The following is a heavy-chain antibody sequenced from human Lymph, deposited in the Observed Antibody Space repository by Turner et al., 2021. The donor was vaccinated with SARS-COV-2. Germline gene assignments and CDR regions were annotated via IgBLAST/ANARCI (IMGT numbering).Heavy chain of an antibody. CDR1: GYTFTSYD. J-gene: IGHJ6*02. CDR2: MNPDSGDT. V-gene: IGHV1-8*01. CDR3: ARVPVHCTSTSCYWDYYFGMDV. Sequence: QVQLVQSGAEVKKPGASVKVSCKASGYTFTSYDINWVRQATGQGLEWMGWMNPDSGDTGYAQKFSGRVTMHRDTSISTAYMELSSLRSEDTAVYYCARVPVHCTSTSCYWDYYFGMDVWGQGTTVTVSS. D-gene: IGHD2-2*01.